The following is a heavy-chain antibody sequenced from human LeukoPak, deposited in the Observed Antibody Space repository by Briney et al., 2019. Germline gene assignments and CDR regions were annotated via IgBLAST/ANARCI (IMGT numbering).Heavy chain of an antibody. Sequence: PSETLSLTCTVSGGSISTSSYYWGWVRQPPGNGLEWIGNIFYSGSTYYSPSLKSRATISLDTSSNHFSLKLNSVTGADTAVYYCAKSHGYGLVDIWGQGTMATVSS. CDR2: IFYSGST. CDR3: AKSHGYGLVDI. J-gene: IGHJ3*02. V-gene: IGHV4-39*07. CDR1: GGSISTSSYY. D-gene: IGHD3-10*01.